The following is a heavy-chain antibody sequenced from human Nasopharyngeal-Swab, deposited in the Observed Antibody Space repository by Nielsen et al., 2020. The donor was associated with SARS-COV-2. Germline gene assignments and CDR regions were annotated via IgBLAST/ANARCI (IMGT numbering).Heavy chain of an antibody. CDR3: STRPSGTHVL. CDR1: GFSFTNDW. J-gene: IGHJ4*02. CDR2: IRAKADGGTA. V-gene: IGHV3-15*01. Sequence: GESLKISCAASGFSFTNDWFSWVRLAPGKGLEWIARIRAKADGGTADYAAPVLARFTISRDDSTSTVFLQMDNLKTEDTAVYYCSTRPSGTHVLWGRGTLVTVSS.